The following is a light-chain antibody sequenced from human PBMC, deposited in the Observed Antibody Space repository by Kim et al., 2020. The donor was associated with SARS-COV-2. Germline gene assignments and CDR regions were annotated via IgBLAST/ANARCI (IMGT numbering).Light chain of an antibody. Sequence: SSELTQDPAVSVALGQTVRITCQGDSLRSYYATWYQQKPGQAPILVIYGKNNRPSGIPDRFSGSSPGNTASLTIPGTQAGDEADYYCNSRDSNNNVLFGG. CDR2: GKN. V-gene: IGLV3-19*01. CDR3: NSRDSNNNVL. CDR1: SLRSYY. J-gene: IGLJ2*01.